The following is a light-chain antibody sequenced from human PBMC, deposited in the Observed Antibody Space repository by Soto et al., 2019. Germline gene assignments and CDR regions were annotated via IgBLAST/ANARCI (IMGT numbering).Light chain of an antibody. J-gene: IGKJ5*01. CDR3: QQDYNLPIT. Sequence: EIVIPQWPARQSLCPAERATLSCTASQSVTSYYLSWYQQKPGQAHRLLIYGASTRATDIPARFSGSGSGADFTLTSSILQHEDFTVYYCQQDYNLPITFGQGTRLAI. V-gene: IGKV3D-7*01. CDR2: GAS. CDR1: QSVTSYY.